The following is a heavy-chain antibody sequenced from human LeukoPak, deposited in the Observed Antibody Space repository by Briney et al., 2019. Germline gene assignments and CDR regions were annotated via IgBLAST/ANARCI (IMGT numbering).Heavy chain of an antibody. J-gene: IGHJ4*02. Sequence: PGGSLRLSCAASGFTVSSNYMSWVRQAPGKGLEWVSVIYSGGSTCYADSVKGRFTISTDNYKNTLYLQMNSLRAEDTAVYYCARDGPPRFDYWGQGTLVTVSS. CDR1: GFTVSSNY. CDR3: ARDGPPRFDY. CDR2: IYSGGST. V-gene: IGHV3-53*01. D-gene: IGHD3-3*01.